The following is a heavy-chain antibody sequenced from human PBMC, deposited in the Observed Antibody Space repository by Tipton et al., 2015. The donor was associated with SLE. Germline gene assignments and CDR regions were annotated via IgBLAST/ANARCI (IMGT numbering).Heavy chain of an antibody. CDR3: ARVRISVLTRGLAFSAS. CDR2: TYYRSKWYN. CDR1: GDSVSSNSAA. J-gene: IGHJ5*02. V-gene: IGHV6-1*01. D-gene: IGHD2-15*01. Sequence: GLVKPSQTLSLTCAISGDSVSSNSAAWNWTRQSPSRGLEWLGRTYYRSKWYNDYAVSVKSRITINPDTSKNQFSLQLNSVTPEYTAVYYGARVRISVLTRGLAFSASWAQGTLFPAPS.